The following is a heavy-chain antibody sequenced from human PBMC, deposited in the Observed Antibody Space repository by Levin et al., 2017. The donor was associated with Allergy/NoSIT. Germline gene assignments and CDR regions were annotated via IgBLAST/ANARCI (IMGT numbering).Heavy chain of an antibody. CDR3: ARHYYYGSGSYRPFDY. CDR1: GGSISSSSYY. CDR2: FYYSGST. V-gene: IGHV4-39*01. J-gene: IGHJ4*02. D-gene: IGHD3-10*01. Sequence: QTLSLTCTVSGGSISSSSYYWGWIRQPPGKGLEWIGSFYYSGSTNYNPSLKSRVTISVDTSKNQFSLKLSSVTAADTAVYYCARHYYYGSGSYRPFDYWGQGTLVTVSS.